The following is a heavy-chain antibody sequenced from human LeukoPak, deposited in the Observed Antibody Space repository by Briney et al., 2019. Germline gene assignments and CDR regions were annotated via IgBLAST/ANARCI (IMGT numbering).Heavy chain of an antibody. CDR1: GGTFSSYA. CDR3: ARGVYEDYYYYMDV. J-gene: IGHJ6*03. V-gene: IGHV1-69*13. CDR2: IIPIFGTA. D-gene: IGHD5/OR15-5a*01. Sequence: SVKVSCKASGGTFSSYAISWVRQAPGQGLEWMGGIIPIFGTAKYAQKFQGRVTITADESTSTAYMELSSLRSEDTAVYYCARGVYEDYYYYMDVWGKGTTVTVSS.